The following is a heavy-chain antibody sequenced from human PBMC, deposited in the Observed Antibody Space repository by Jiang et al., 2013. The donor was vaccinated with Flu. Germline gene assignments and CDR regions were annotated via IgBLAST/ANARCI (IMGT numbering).Heavy chain of an antibody. CDR2: IDPKSGGT. D-gene: IGHD6-19*01. V-gene: IGHV1-2*04. CDR3: TRGASVSSTGWYRRWFEP. Sequence: SGAEVKKPGASVKVSCKASGYTFTGYYLHWVRQAPGQGLEWVGWIDPKSGGTKYAQKFQGWVTMTRDTAISTAYMELSRLKSDDTALYYCTRGASVSSTGWYRRWFEPWGQGTLVTVSS. J-gene: IGHJ5*02. CDR1: GYTFTGYY.